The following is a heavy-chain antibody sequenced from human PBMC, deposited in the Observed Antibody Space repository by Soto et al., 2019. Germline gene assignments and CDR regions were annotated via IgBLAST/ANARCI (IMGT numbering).Heavy chain of an antibody. CDR1: GGSISSYY. Sequence: QVQLQESGPGLVKPSETLSLTCTVSGGSISSYYWSWIRQPPGKGLEWIWYIYYSGSTNYNPSLKSRVTISVDTSKNQFSLKLSSVTAADTAVYYCARDRGDTAMGPWGQGTLVTVSS. CDR2: IYYSGST. D-gene: IGHD5-18*01. J-gene: IGHJ5*02. V-gene: IGHV4-59*01. CDR3: ARDRGDTAMGP.